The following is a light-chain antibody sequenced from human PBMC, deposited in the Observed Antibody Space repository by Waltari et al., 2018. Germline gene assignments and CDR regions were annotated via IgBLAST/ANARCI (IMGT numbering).Light chain of an antibody. CDR2: KTS. CDR3: QQYYSDSIT. Sequence: DIQMPQSPSTLSASVGDRVTITCRASQSIDRCLAWHQQKPGKAPKALIYKTSSLESGVPSRFSGSGSGTEFTLTISSLQPDDFATYYCQQYYSDSITFGQGTRLEIK. CDR1: QSIDRC. V-gene: IGKV1-5*03. J-gene: IGKJ5*01.